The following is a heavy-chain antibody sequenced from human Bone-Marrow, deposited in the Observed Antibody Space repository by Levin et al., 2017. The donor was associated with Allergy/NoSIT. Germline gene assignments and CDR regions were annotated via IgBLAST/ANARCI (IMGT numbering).Heavy chain of an antibody. V-gene: IGHV1-8*01. CDR2: MYPNSDNA. J-gene: IGHJ4*02. D-gene: IGHD5-12*01. Sequence: GESLKISCKTSGYTFTSFDINWVRQATGQGLEWMGWMYPNSDNAGYAQKFQGRVTMTRNTSISTAYMELSSLRSEDTAIYYSARGELGSGYLFDYWGQGTLLTVSS. CDR1: GYTFTSFD. CDR3: ARGELGSGYLFDY.